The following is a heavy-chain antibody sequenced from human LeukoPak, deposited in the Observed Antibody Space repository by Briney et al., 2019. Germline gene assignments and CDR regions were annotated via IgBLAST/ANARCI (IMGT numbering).Heavy chain of an antibody. CDR2: IYHSGST. D-gene: IGHD3-10*01. CDR1: GGSISSYY. V-gene: IGHV4-59*12. CDR3: AREGGSGTDWGYYFDY. Sequence: SETLSLTCTVSGGSISSYYWSWVRQPPGKGLEWIGYIYHSGSTYYNPSLKSRVTISVDRSKNQFSLKLSSVTAADTAVYYCAREGGSGTDWGYYFDYWGQGTLVTVSS. J-gene: IGHJ4*02.